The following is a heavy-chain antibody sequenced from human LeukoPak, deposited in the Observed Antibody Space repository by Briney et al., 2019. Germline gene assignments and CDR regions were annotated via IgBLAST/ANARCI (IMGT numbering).Heavy chain of an antibody. D-gene: IGHD3-10*01. CDR3: ARVNGNRLLWFGESYFDY. J-gene: IGHJ4*02. CDR1: GGSISSSSYY. CDR2: IYYSGST. V-gene: IGHV4-39*01. Sequence: SETLSLTCTVSGGSISSSSYYWGWIRQPPGKGLEWIGSIYYSGSTYYNPSLKSRVTISVDTSKNQFSLKLSSVTAADTAVYYCARVNGNRLLWFGESYFDYWGQGTLVTVSS.